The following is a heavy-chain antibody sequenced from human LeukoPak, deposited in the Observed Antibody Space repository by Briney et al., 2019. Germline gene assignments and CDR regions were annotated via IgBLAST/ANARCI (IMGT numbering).Heavy chain of an antibody. J-gene: IGHJ5*02. CDR3: ARGDFEVVITYSWFDP. V-gene: IGHV3-30*04. D-gene: IGHD3-3*01. CDR1: GFTFSKYT. Sequence: GGSLRLSCAASGFTFSKYTIHWVRQAPGKGLEWVAVISNDGSNKYYADSVKGRFTISRDNSKNTLYLQMDSLRAEDTAVYYCARGDFEVVITYSWFDPWGQGTLVTVSS. CDR2: ISNDGSNK.